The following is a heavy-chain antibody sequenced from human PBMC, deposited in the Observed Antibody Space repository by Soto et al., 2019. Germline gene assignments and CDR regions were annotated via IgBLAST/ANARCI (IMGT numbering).Heavy chain of an antibody. J-gene: IGHJ4*02. Sequence: GGSLRLSCAASGFTFSSYGMHWVRQAPGKGLEWVAVIWYDGSNKYYADSVKGRFTISRDNSKNTLYLQMNSLRAEDTAVYYCARDADTAGIAAAGHLDYWGQGTLVTVSS. D-gene: IGHD6-13*01. CDR2: IWYDGSNK. CDR1: GFTFSSYG. CDR3: ARDADTAGIAAAGHLDY. V-gene: IGHV3-33*01.